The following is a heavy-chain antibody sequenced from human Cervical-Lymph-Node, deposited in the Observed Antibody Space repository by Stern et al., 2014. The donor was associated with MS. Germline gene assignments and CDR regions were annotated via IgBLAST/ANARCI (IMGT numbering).Heavy chain of an antibody. Sequence: QVQLQESGPGLVKPSETLSLTCTVSGGSISSSSYYWGWIRQPPGKGLEWIATIYYTGSTSYNPSLKSRVIISEDTSKNQFSLKMSSVTAADTAVYYCARPTESSTNYYHAFDIWGQGTTVTVSS. D-gene: IGHD3-22*01. J-gene: IGHJ3*02. CDR3: ARPTESSTNYYHAFDI. V-gene: IGHV4-39*01. CDR2: IYYTGST. CDR1: GGSISSSSYY.